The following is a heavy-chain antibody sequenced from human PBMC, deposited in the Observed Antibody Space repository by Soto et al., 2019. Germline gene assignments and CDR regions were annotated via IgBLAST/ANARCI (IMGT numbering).Heavy chain of an antibody. J-gene: IGHJ4*02. CDR2: INPNSGGT. CDR3: ARGVQYYDFWSGYYGGGAYFDY. Sequence: ASVKVSCKASGYTFTGYYMHWVRQAPGQGLEWMGWINPNSGGTNYAQKFQGWVTMTRDTSISTAYMELSRLRSDDTAVYYCARGVQYYDFWSGYYGGGAYFDYWGQGTLVTSPQ. D-gene: IGHD3-3*01. V-gene: IGHV1-2*04. CDR1: GYTFTGYY.